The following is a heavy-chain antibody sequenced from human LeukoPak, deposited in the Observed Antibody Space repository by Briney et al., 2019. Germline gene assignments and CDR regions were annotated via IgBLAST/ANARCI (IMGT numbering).Heavy chain of an antibody. Sequence: GGSLRLSCAASGFTFSSYAMHWVRQAPGKGLEWVAVISYDGSNKYYADSVKGRFTISRDNSKNTLYLQMNSLRAEDTAVYYCASGPGVANFDYWGQGTLVTVSS. J-gene: IGHJ4*02. CDR3: ASGPGVANFDY. D-gene: IGHD2-15*01. CDR1: GFTFSSYA. V-gene: IGHV3-30-3*01. CDR2: ISYDGSNK.